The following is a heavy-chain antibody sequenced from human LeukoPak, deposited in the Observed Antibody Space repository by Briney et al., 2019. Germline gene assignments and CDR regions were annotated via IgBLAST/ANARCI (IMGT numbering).Heavy chain of an antibody. CDR2: ISGSGDST. J-gene: IGHJ4*02. Sequence: GGSLRLSCAASGFTFSSYAMIWVRQAPGKGLEWVSTISGSGDSTYYADSVKGRLTISRDNSKNTLYLQMNSLRDEDTAVYYCAKDQNSVYYAYYFDYWGQGTLVTVSS. V-gene: IGHV3-23*01. CDR3: AKDQNSVYYAYYFDY. CDR1: GFTFSSYA. D-gene: IGHD3-22*01.